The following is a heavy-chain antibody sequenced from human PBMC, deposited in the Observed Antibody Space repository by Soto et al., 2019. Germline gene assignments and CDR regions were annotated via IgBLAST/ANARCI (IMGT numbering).Heavy chain of an antibody. Sequence: GASVKVSCKASGYTFTSYDINWVRQATGQGLEWMGWMNPNSGNTGYAQKFQGRVTMTRNTSISTAYMELSSLRSEDTAVYYCARATYDILTGYSPYYSYYGMDVWGQGTTVTVSS. CDR1: GYTFTSYD. CDR2: MNPNSGNT. CDR3: ARATYDILTGYSPYYSYYGMDV. D-gene: IGHD3-9*01. J-gene: IGHJ6*02. V-gene: IGHV1-8*01.